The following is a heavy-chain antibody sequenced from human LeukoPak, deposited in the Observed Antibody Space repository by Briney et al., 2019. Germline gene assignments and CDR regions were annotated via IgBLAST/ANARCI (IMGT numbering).Heavy chain of an antibody. CDR1: GYTFTGYY. CDR2: INPNSGGT. J-gene: IGHJ5*02. V-gene: IGHV1-2*02. Sequence: ASVKVSCKASGYTFTGYYMHWVRQAPGQGLEWMGWINPNSGGTNYAQKFQGRVTMTRDTSISTAYMELSRLRSDDTAVYYCARVGAAAGNWRRFDHWGQGTLVTVSS. D-gene: IGHD6-13*01. CDR3: ARVGAAAGNWRRFDH.